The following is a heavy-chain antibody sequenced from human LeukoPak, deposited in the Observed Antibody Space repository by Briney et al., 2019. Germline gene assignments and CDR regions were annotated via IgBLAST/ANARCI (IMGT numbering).Heavy chain of an antibody. D-gene: IGHD6-19*01. CDR2: IYYSGST. V-gene: IGHV4-31*03. Sequence: PSQTLSLTCTVSGGSISSGGYYWSWIRRHPGKGLEWIGYIYYSGSTYYNPSLKSRVTISVDTSKNQFSLKLSSVTAADTAVYYCATVYSSGWYAGDDAFDIWGQGTMVTVSS. CDR1: GGSISSGGYY. J-gene: IGHJ3*02. CDR3: ATVYSSGWYAGDDAFDI.